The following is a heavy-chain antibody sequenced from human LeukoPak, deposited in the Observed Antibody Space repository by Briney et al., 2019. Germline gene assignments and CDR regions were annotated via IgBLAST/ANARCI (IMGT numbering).Heavy chain of an antibody. CDR1: GFTFSNAW. D-gene: IGHD1-14*01. J-gene: IGHJ4*02. CDR3: AKALPRADDY. Sequence: GGSLRLSCAASGFTFSNAWMSWVRQAPGKGLEWVSAIGGTDGSTHYADSVKGRFTISRDNSKNTLYLHMNSLRAEDTAVYYCAKALPRADDYWGQGTLVTVSS. CDR2: IGGTDGST. V-gene: IGHV3-23*01.